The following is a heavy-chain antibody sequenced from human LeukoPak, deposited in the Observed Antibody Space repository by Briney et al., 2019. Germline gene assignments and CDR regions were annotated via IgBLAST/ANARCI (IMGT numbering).Heavy chain of an antibody. V-gene: IGHV4-4*07. CDR3: ARSKPLVGASNWFDP. J-gene: IGHJ5*02. D-gene: IGHD1-26*01. CDR1: GGSISSYY. CDR2: IYASGST. Sequence: SETLSLTCTVSGGSISSYYWSWVRQPAGKGLEWIGRIYASGSTNYNPSLKSRVTISVDTSKNQFSLKLSSVTAADTAVYYCARSKPLVGASNWFDPWGQGTLVTVSS.